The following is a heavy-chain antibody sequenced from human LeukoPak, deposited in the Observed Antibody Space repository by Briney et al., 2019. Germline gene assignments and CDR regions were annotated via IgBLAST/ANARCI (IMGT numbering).Heavy chain of an antibody. CDR3: AKIVGATVWGY. Sequence: PGGSLRLSCAASGFTFSSYGMHWVRQAPGKGLEWVAFIRYDGSNKYYADSVKGRFTISRDNSKNTLYLQMNSLRAEDTAVYYCAKIVGATVWGYWGQGTLVTVSS. D-gene: IGHD1-26*01. V-gene: IGHV3-30*02. J-gene: IGHJ4*02. CDR2: IRYDGSNK. CDR1: GFTFSSYG.